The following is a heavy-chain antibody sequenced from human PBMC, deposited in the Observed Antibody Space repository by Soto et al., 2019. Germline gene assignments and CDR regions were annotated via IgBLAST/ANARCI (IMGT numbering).Heavy chain of an antibody. V-gene: IGHV1-18*01. D-gene: IGHD2-15*01. J-gene: IGHJ2*01. Sequence: QVQLEQSGAEVKKPGASVRVSCKASGYSFNDYGMSWVRQAPGQGLESMGWIGPYEGVTNHAQTFQGRVIVTVDTSTTTAGMELRSLGSDDTAIYYCARCYCSVGSCYTCWHFDLWGPGTLVTVTA. CDR2: IGPYEGVT. CDR1: GYSFNDYG. CDR3: ARCYCSVGSCYTCWHFDL.